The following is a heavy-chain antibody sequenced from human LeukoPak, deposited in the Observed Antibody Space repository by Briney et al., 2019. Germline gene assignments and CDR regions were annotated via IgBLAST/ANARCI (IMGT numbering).Heavy chain of an antibody. J-gene: IGHJ4*02. CDR2: FYYSGST. V-gene: IGHV4-59*01. D-gene: IGHD3-16*01. Sequence: SETLSLTCAVSGGSISSYYWSWIRQPPGKGLEWIGYFYYSGSTNYSPSLKSRVTISIDTSKNQFSLKLNSVTAADTAVYYCASGTDYVWGSYPNWGQGTLVTVSS. CDR1: GGSISSYY. CDR3: ASGTDYVWGSYPN.